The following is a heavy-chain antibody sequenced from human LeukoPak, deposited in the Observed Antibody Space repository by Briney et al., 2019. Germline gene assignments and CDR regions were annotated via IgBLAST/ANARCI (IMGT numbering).Heavy chain of an antibody. J-gene: IGHJ6*03. V-gene: IGHV4-34*01. Sequence: SETLSLTCAVYGGSFSGYYWSWIRQPPGKGLEWIGEINHSGSTNYNPSLKSRVTISVDTSKNQFSLKLSSVTAADTAVYYCARSSTIIYMDVWGKGTTVTVSS. CDR2: INHSGST. D-gene: IGHD2-2*01. CDR1: GGSFSGYY. CDR3: ARSSTIIYMDV.